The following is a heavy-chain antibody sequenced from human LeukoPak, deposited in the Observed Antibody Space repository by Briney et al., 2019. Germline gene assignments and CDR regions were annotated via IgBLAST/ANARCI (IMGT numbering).Heavy chain of an antibody. D-gene: IGHD6-13*01. CDR1: GFTFSSHW. Sequence: GGSLRLSCAASGFTFSSHWMQWVRQAPGKGLVWVSRIKNDGSVTNYADSVKGRYTISRDNAKNTLYLQMNSLRAEDTAVYYCARYNAAAGDYWGQGTLVTVSS. CDR2: IKNDGSVT. V-gene: IGHV3-74*01. J-gene: IGHJ4*02. CDR3: ARYNAAAGDY.